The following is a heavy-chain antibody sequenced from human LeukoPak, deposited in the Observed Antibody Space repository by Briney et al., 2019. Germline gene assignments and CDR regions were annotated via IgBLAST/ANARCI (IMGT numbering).Heavy chain of an antibody. CDR1: EFTFSTFT. D-gene: IGHD6-25*01. CDR3: ARSRYFDL. J-gene: IGHJ2*01. V-gene: IGHV3-48*02. CDR2: ISSTSSTI. Sequence: GGSLRLSCAASEFTFSTFTMNWVRQAPGKGLEWVSSISSTSSTIYYADSVKGRFTISRDNAKNSLFLQLNSLRDDDTAVYYCARSRYFDLWGRGTLVTVSS.